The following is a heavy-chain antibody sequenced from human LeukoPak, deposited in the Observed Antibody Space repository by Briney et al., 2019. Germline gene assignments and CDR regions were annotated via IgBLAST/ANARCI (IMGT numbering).Heavy chain of an antibody. Sequence: GGSLRLSCAASGFSFSSYSMNWVRQAPGKGLEWVSYIRSSSSMMYYADSVKGRFTISRDDAKNSLLLQMNSLRDEDTAVYYCARGGELPTFDSWGQGTLVTVSS. D-gene: IGHD3-10*01. V-gene: IGHV3-48*02. J-gene: IGHJ4*02. CDR2: IRSSSSMM. CDR3: ARGGELPTFDS. CDR1: GFSFSSYS.